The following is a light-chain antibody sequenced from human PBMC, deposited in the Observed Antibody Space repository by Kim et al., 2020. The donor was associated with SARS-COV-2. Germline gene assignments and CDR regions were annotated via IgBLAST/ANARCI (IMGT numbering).Light chain of an antibody. J-gene: IGKJ4*01. Sequence: LAPGERATLSCRASQSVSSYLAWYQQKPGQAPRLLIYEASNRATGIPARFSGSGSGTDFTLTISSLEPEDFAIYYCQHRRNWPLTFGGGTKVDIK. CDR3: QHRRNWPLT. CDR1: QSVSSY. V-gene: IGKV3-11*01. CDR2: EAS.